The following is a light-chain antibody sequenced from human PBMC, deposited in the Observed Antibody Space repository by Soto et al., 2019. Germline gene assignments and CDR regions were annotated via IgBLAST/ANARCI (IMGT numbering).Light chain of an antibody. CDR3: QSYDSSLSRFV. Sequence: QSVLTQSPSVSGAPGQRVTISCAGNSSNIGAGYDVHWYKQLPGTAPKVLIYGNDNRPLGVPDRFSGSKSGTSGSLVISGLQPEDEADYYCQSYDSSLSRFVFGIGTKLTVL. CDR1: SSNIGAGYD. CDR2: GND. V-gene: IGLV1-40*01. J-gene: IGLJ1*01.